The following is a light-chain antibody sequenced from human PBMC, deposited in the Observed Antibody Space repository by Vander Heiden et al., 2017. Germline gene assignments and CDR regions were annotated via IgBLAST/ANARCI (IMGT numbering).Light chain of an antibody. Sequence: IQLTQSPSSLPASVGDSVTITCRASQGISNYLAWYQQKPGKVPKLRIYASSTLQSGVPARFSVSGSGTDFTFTISSLRPEDVATYYCQKYNSVPRGVTFGPGTKVDIK. CDR1: QGISNY. CDR2: ASS. V-gene: IGKV1-27*01. CDR3: QKYNSVPRGVT. J-gene: IGKJ3*01.